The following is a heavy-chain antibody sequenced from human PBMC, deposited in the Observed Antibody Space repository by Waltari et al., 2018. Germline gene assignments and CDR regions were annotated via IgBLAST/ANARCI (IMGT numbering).Heavy chain of an antibody. CDR1: GFTFSSSW. Sequence: EVQLVESGGGLVQPGGSLRLPCAAAGFTFSSSWMSGVGQAPGKGPEWVDNIKQDGSEKYYVDSVKGRFTISRDNAKNSLYLQMNSLRAEDTAVYYCARGVVGATRSFDYWGQGTLVTVSS. CDR2: IKQDGSEK. D-gene: IGHD1-26*01. J-gene: IGHJ4*02. V-gene: IGHV3-7*01. CDR3: ARGVVGATRSFDY.